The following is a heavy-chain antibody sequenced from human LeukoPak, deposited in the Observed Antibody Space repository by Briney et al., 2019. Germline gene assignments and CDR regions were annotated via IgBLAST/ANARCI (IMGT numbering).Heavy chain of an antibody. V-gene: IGHV3-21*01. J-gene: IGHJ4*02. CDR3: ATTPYCSSTSCYRAFYFDY. D-gene: IGHD2-2*02. CDR1: GFTFSSYS. CDR2: ISSSSSYI. Sequence: GGSPRLSCAASGFTFSSYSMNWVRQAPGKGLEWVSSISSSSSYIYYADSVKGRFTISRDNAKNSLYLQMNSLRAEDTAVYYCATTPYCSSTSCYRAFYFDYWGQGTLVTVSS.